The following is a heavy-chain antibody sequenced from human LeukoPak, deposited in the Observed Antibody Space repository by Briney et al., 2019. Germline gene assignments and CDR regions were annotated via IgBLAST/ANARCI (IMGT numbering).Heavy chain of an antibody. CDR1: GGSISSGSYY. CDR2: IYTSGST. D-gene: IGHD5-12*01. CDR3: ARERGYSGYDFAGDWFDP. J-gene: IGHJ5*02. Sequence: SETLSLTCTVSGGSISSGSYYWSRIRQPAGKGLEWIGRIYTSGSTNYNPSLKSRVTISVDTSKNQFSLKLSSVTAADTAVYYCARERGYSGYDFAGDWFDPWGQGTLVTVSS. V-gene: IGHV4-61*02.